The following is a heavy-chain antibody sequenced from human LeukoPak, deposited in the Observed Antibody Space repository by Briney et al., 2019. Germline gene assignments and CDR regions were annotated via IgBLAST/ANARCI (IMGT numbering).Heavy chain of an antibody. CDR3: AKAMAAPGAFDI. CDR1: GFTCDESA. CDR2: IGWDSNSI. Sequence: PGRSLRLSCAASGFTCDESAMHWVRQAPGRGLEWVSGIGWDSNSIIYADSVKGRFTISRDNAKNSLYLQMNSLRAEDTALYYCAKAMAAPGAFDIWGQGTVVTVSS. V-gene: IGHV3-9*01. J-gene: IGHJ3*02. D-gene: IGHD5-24*01.